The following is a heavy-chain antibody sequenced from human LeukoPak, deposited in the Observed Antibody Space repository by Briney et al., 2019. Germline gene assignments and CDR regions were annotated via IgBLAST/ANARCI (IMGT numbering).Heavy chain of an antibody. CDR2: ST. V-gene: IGHV3-23*01. CDR3: AKDRNYYDSSGYYYPGAFDI. J-gene: IGHJ3*02. D-gene: IGHD3-22*01. Sequence: STYYADSVKGRFTISRDNSKNTLYLQMNSLRAEDTAVYYCAKDRNYYDSSGYYYPGAFDIWGQGTMVTVS.